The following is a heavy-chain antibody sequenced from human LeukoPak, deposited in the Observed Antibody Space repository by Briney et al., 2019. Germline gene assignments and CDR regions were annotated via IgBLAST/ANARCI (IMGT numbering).Heavy chain of an antibody. V-gene: IGHV3-74*01. CDR1: GFTFTKYW. CDR2: INNEGNDT. Sequence: GGSLRLSCEASGFTFTKYWMHWVRQVPRKGLIWVSRINNEGNDTNYADSVKGRFTISRDNAKNTLYLQMNSLRAEDTAVYYFARGIYGNFDYWGQGSLVTVSS. J-gene: IGHJ4*02. D-gene: IGHD3-10*01. CDR3: ARGIYGNFDY.